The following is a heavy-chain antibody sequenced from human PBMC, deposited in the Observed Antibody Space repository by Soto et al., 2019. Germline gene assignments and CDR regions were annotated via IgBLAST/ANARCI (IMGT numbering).Heavy chain of an antibody. J-gene: IGHJ4*02. CDR2: IYHSGST. CDR1: SYSITSGHW. D-gene: IGHD2-15*01. Sequence: QVQLQESGPGLVKPSETLSLTCAVSSYSITSGHWWSWVRQSPGQGQEWIGEIYHSGSTNYNPSLKSRVTISVDNSKNQFSLKLSSVTDADTAVYYCARSRDWCFDYWGQGTLVTVSS. CDR3: ARSRDWCFDY. V-gene: IGHV4-4*02.